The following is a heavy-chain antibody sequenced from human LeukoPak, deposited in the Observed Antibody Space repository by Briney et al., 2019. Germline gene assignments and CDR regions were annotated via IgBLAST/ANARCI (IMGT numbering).Heavy chain of an antibody. Sequence: SETLSLTCTVSGGSISSYYWSWIRQPPGKGLEWIGYIYYSGSTNYNPSLKSRVTISVDTSKNQFSLKLSSVTAADTAVYYCARGARKVPAATTPGYYYGMDVWGQGTTVTVSS. V-gene: IGHV4-59*12. CDR1: GGSISSYY. CDR3: ARGARKVPAATTPGYYYGMDV. J-gene: IGHJ6*02. CDR2: IYYSGST. D-gene: IGHD2-2*01.